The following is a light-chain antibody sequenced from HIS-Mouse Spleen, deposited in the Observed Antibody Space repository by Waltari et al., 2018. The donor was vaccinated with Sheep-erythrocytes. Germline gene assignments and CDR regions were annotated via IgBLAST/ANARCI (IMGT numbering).Light chain of an antibody. CDR2: QDS. V-gene: IGLV3-1*01. Sequence: SYELTQPPSVSVSSGQTASITCSGDKLGDKYACWYQQKPGQSPVLVIYQDSTRPSGIPERFTGSSSGNTATLTISSTQAMDEADSYGQTWDSSTYVFETGTKVTVL. J-gene: IGLJ1*01. CDR3: QTWDSSTYV. CDR1: KLGDKY.